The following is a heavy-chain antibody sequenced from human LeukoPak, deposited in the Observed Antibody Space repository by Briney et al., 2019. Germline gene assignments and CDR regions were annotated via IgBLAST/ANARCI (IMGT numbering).Heavy chain of an antibody. D-gene: IGHD1-1*01. CDR1: GFTLADLS. CDR3: ATGVFCTTTTCPGYQHYYYFMDV. J-gene: IGHJ6*03. V-gene: IGHV1-24*01. CDR2: SDLKNGDT. Sequence: ASVKVSCTVSGFTLADLSMHWVRQAPGKGLEWEGGSDLKNGDTIYAQRFRGRVTLTEDTSTGTAYMDLRSLSADDTAVYYCATGVFCTTTTCPGYQHYYYFMDVWGKGTTVTVSS.